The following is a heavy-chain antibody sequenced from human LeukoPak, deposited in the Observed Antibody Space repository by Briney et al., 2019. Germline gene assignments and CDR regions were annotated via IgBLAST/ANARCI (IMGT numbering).Heavy chain of an antibody. D-gene: IGHD5-12*01. CDR3: ARLGGNYSGYDYSDAFGN. CDR2: INPNSGGT. V-gene: IGHV1-2*02. J-gene: IGHJ4*02. CDR1: GYTFTGYY. Sequence: ASVKVSCKASGYTFTGYYMHWVRRAPGQGLEWMGWINPNSGGTNYAQKFQGRVTMTRDTSISTAYMELSRLRSDDTAVYYCARLGGNYSGYDYSDAFGNWGQGTLVTVSS.